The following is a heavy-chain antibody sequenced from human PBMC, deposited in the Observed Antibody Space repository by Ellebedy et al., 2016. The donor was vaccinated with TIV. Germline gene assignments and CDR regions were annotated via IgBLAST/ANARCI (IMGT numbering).Heavy chain of an antibody. CDR3: ARVDTAMVGGDYFDY. CDR2: MNPNSGNT. D-gene: IGHD5-18*01. CDR1: GYTFTGYY. V-gene: IGHV1-8*02. Sequence: ASVKVSXXASGYTFTGYYMHWVRQAPGQGLEWMGWMNPNSGNTGYAQKFQGRVTMTRNTSISTAYMELSSLRSEDTAVYYCARVDTAMVGGDYFDYWGQGTLVTVSS. J-gene: IGHJ4*02.